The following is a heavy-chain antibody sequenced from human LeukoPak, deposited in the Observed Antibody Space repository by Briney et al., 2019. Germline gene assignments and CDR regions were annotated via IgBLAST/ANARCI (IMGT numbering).Heavy chain of an antibody. CDR3: AREARCGTTNCHFDH. Sequence: GGSLRLSCTVSGFSVSDYYMNWVRQAPGKGLEWVSPIYGDDDTYSADSIKGRLTISRDYSTNTLYLQMTNLRADDTAVYFCAREARCGTTNCHFDHWGQGTLVTVSS. D-gene: IGHD2-21*01. J-gene: IGHJ4*02. CDR2: IYGDDDT. V-gene: IGHV3-53*01. CDR1: GFSVSDYY.